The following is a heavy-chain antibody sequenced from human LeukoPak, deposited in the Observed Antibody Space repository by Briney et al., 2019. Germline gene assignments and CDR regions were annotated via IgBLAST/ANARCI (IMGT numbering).Heavy chain of an antibody. D-gene: IGHD3-10*01. CDR2: ISYDGSNT. V-gene: IGHV3-30*18. Sequence: PGGSLRLSCAASGFTFNNAWMSWVRQAPGKGLEWVAVISYDGSNTYYADSVKGRFTISRDNSKNMLYLQMNSLRAEDTAVYYCAKPYYYGSRSYMDYWGQGTLVTVSS. J-gene: IGHJ4*02. CDR3: AKPYYYGSRSYMDY. CDR1: GFTFNNAW.